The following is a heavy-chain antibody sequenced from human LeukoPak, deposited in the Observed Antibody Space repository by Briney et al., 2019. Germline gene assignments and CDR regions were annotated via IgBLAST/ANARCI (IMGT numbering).Heavy chain of an antibody. CDR3: ARLSRAPPYYFDY. Sequence: SETPSLTCTVSGGSISSSSYYWGWIRQPPGKGLEWIGSIYYSGSTYYNPSLKSRVTISVDTSENQFSLKLSSVTAADTAVYYCARLSRAPPYYFDYWGQGTLVTVSS. V-gene: IGHV4-39*07. CDR1: GGSISSSSYY. D-gene: IGHD1-26*01. J-gene: IGHJ4*02. CDR2: IYYSGST.